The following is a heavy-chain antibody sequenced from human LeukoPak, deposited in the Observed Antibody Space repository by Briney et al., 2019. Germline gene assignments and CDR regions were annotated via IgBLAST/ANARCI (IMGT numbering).Heavy chain of an antibody. Sequence: SETLSLTCTVSGGSINTPNYYWGWIRQTPGKGLEWIGNIFYSGGTYYSPSLTSRVTISLDTSRNQFSLKLSSVTAADTAVYYCARHQGYGYFDYWGQGTLVTVSS. J-gene: IGHJ4*02. CDR2: IFYSGGT. V-gene: IGHV4-39*01. CDR3: ARHQGYGYFDY. CDR1: GGSINTPNYY. D-gene: IGHD4-17*01.